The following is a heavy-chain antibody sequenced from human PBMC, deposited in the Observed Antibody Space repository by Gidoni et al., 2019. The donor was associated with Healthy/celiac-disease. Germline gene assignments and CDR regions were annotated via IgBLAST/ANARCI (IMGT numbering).Heavy chain of an antibody. D-gene: IGHD3-3*01. Sequence: QVQLQQWGAGLLKPSETLSLTCAVSGGSFSGYYWSWIRQPPGKGLEWIGEINHSGSTNYNPSLKSRVTISVDTSKNQFSLKLSSVTAADTAVYYCARGARPRYDFWSVLPPARWFDPWGQGTLVTVSS. CDR1: GGSFSGYY. J-gene: IGHJ5*02. CDR2: INHSGST. V-gene: IGHV4-34*01. CDR3: ARGARPRYDFWSVLPPARWFDP.